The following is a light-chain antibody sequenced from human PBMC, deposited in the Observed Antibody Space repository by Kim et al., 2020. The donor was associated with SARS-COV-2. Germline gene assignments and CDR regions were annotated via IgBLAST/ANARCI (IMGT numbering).Light chain of an antibody. CDR3: QQYGRT. CDR1: QSVSSSY. Sequence: LSLSPGERATLSCRASQSVSSSYLAWYQQKPGQAPRLLIYGASSRATGIPDRFSGSGSGTDFTLTISRLEPEDFAVYYCQQYGRTFGQGTKVDIK. CDR2: GAS. J-gene: IGKJ1*01. V-gene: IGKV3-20*01.